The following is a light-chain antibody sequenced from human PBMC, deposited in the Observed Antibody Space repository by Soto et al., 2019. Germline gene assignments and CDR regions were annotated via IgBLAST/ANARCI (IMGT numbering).Light chain of an antibody. J-gene: IGKJ5*01. CDR2: TAS. Sequence: EVVLTQSPATLSVSPGERATLSCRASQSVNINLAWYQQKPGQAPYLLIYTASTRATGVPARFSGSGSGTEVTLTISTLQSEDFTVYYCQQYNNWPITFGQGTRLEIK. V-gene: IGKV3-15*01. CDR1: QSVNIN. CDR3: QQYNNWPIT.